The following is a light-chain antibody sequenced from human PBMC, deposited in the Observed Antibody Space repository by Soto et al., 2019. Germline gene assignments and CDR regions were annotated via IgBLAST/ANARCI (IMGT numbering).Light chain of an antibody. Sequence: QSALTQPASVFGSPGQSIIISCIGTSSDVGGYNFVSWYQQHPGKAPKLMIYEVSSRPSGVSNRFSGSKSGNTASLTISGLQPEDEADYYCSSYTTSSTLVFGTGTKLTVL. CDR2: EVS. CDR3: SSYTTSSTLV. J-gene: IGLJ1*01. V-gene: IGLV2-14*03. CDR1: SSDVGGYNF.